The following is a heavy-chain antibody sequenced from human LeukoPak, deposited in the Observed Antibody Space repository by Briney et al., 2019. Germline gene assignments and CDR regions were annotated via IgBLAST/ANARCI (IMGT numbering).Heavy chain of an antibody. D-gene: IGHD3-10*01. Sequence: GSIYYSASTYYNPSLKSRVTISVDTSKNQFSLKLSSVTAADTAVYYCARTDYYGSGEFDYWGQGTLVTVSS. V-gene: IGHV4-39*07. CDR2: IYYSAST. J-gene: IGHJ4*02. CDR3: ARTDYYGSGEFDY.